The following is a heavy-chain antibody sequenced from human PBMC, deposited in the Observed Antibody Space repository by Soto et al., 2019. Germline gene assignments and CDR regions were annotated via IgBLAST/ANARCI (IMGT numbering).Heavy chain of an antibody. J-gene: IGHJ5*02. V-gene: IGHV4-34*01. CDR1: GGSFSGYY. D-gene: IGHD2-15*01. CDR2: INHSGST. CDR3: AGGHCSGGSCYSP. Sequence: QVQLQQWGAGLLKPSETLSLTCAVYGGSFSGYYWSWIRQPPGKGLEWIGEINHSGSTNYNPSLKGRVTISVDTSKNQFSLKLSSVTAADTAVYYCAGGHCSGGSCYSPWGQETLVTVSS.